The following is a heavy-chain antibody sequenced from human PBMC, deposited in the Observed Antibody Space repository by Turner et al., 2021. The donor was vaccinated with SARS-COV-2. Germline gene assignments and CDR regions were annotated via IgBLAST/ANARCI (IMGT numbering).Heavy chain of an antibody. Sequence: EVLLVDSGGGFVQPGGSLRLSCAASGSTVSSNYMSWVRRAPGKGVEWVSVVCSGGSEWYAGTVKGRFTISRDNSENTLYLQMNSLGAEDTDVYYCATDLKGGRGPWGQGTLVTVSS. CDR3: ATDLKGGRGP. J-gene: IGHJ5*02. D-gene: IGHD1-26*01. CDR2: VCSGGSE. CDR1: GSTVSSNY. V-gene: IGHV3-66*02.